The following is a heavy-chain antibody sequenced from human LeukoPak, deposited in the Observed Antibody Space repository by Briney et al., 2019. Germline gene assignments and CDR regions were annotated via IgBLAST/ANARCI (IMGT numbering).Heavy chain of an antibody. D-gene: IGHD3-22*01. CDR3: ARNLYYYDSSNYFYY. CDR2: IYTGGST. J-gene: IGHJ4*02. Sequence: PGGSLRLSCAASGFTVSSNYMSWVRQAPGKGLEWVSVIYTGGSTYYAGSVKGRFTISRDNSKNTLYLQMNSLRAEDTAVYYCARNLYYYDSSNYFYYWGQGTLVTVSS. CDR1: GFTVSSNY. V-gene: IGHV3-53*01.